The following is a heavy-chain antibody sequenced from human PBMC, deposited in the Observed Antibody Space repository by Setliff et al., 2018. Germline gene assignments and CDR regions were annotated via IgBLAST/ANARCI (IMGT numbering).Heavy chain of an antibody. J-gene: IGHJ4*02. V-gene: IGHV1-18*01. D-gene: IGHD1-26*01. Sequence: ASVKVSCKASGFAFSSSGISWVRQAPGQGLEWMGWISVYNGNTNYAQTFQDRVTMTTDTSTNTAYMELRSLRSDDTAVYYCARVRRELVDYWGQGTLVTVSS. CDR1: GFAFSSSG. CDR3: ARVRRELVDY. CDR2: ISVYNGNT.